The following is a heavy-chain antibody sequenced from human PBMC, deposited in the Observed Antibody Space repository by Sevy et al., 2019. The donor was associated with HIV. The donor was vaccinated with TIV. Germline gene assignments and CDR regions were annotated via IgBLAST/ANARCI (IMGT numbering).Heavy chain of an antibody. CDR1: GLSFSRYG. J-gene: IGHJ4*02. CDR2: IWYDGSNK. CDR3: ATVVGTTGGDY. V-gene: IGHV3-33*08. Sequence: GGSLRLSCVASGLSFSRYGMHWVRQAPGKGLEWVAVIWYDGSNKYYADSVKGRFTISRDNSKNTLYLQMNSLRPEDTAVYFCATVVGTTGGDYWGQGTLVTVSS. D-gene: IGHD1-26*01.